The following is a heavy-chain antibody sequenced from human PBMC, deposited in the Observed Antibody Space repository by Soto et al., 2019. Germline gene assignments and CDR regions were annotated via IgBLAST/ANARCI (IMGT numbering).Heavy chain of an antibody. D-gene: IGHD3-16*01. V-gene: IGHV3-7*04. CDR2: INQDGSGN. CDR3: ARETWGDLS. J-gene: IGHJ4*02. CDR1: GFNFNIYW. Sequence: EVYLVESGGGLVQPGGSLRLSCEASGFNFNIYWMAWVRQAPVKGLEWVANINQDGSGNRYLDSVKGRFTISRDNARNTLYLQMNSLTVEDTGVYYCARETWGDLSWGQGTLVTVSS.